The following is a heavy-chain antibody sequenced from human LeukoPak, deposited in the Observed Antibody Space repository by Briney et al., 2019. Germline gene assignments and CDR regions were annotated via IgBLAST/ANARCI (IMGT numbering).Heavy chain of an antibody. CDR1: GFTVSSNY. CDR3: ARGTPLLGFDY. CDR2: IYAGGST. V-gene: IGHV3-66*01. D-gene: IGHD3-10*01. Sequence: PGGSLRLSCAASGFTVSSNYMSWVRQATGKGLEWASVIYAGGSTYYADSVKGRFTISRDNSKNTLYLQMNSLRAEDTAVYYCARGTPLLGFDYWGQGTLVTVSS. J-gene: IGHJ4*02.